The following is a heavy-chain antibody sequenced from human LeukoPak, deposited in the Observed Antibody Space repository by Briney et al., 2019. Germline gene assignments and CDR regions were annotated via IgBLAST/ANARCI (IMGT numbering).Heavy chain of an antibody. J-gene: IGHJ4*02. CDR1: GGSISSYY. V-gene: IGHV4-59*01. CDR2: IYYSGST. Sequence: SETLSLTCTVSGGSISSYYWSWIRQPPGKGLEWIGYIYYSGSTNYNPSLKSRVTISVDTSKNRFSLKLSSVTAADTAVYYCARSVSSLPYDFWSGYLHYFDYWGQGTLVTVSS. CDR3: ARSVSSLPYDFWSGYLHYFDY. D-gene: IGHD3-3*01.